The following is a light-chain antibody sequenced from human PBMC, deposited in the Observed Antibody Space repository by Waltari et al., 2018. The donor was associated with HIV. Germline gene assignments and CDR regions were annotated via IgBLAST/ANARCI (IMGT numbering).Light chain of an antibody. Sequence: EIVLTQSPATLSLFPGERATPSCRASQSVTTYLAWYQQKPGLAPRLLIFDASKRATGVPARFSGSGSGTDFTLTISSLEPEDFAVYWCQQRTNWPLIFGGGTKVELK. V-gene: IGKV3-11*01. J-gene: IGKJ4*01. CDR1: QSVTTY. CDR2: DAS. CDR3: QQRTNWPLI.